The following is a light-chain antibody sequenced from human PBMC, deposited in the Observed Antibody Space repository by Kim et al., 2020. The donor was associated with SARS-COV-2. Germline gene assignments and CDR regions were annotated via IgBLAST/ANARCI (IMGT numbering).Light chain of an antibody. CDR3: QQYGNSQWT. CDR2: GAS. J-gene: IGKJ1*01. CDR1: QTVRRNY. Sequence: PGQRAPHACSASQTVRRNYLACYQQKAGQAPRLLIHGASFRATGTPDRFSGGGSGKDFTLTISVLEPEDSAVYYCQQYGNSQWTFGQGTKVDIK. V-gene: IGKV3-20*01.